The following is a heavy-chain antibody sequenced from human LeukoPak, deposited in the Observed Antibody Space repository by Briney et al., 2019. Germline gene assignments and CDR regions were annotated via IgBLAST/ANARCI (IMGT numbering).Heavy chain of an antibody. Sequence: PSETLSLTCTVSGGSISSHYWSWVRQPPGKGLEWIGYTYYSGSTKYNPSLKSRVTIPVDTSKNQFSLKLSSVTAADTAVYYCARVGGGQQLVASPLYYFDYWGQGTLVTVSS. V-gene: IGHV4-59*11. CDR3: ARVGGGQQLVASPLYYFDY. J-gene: IGHJ4*02. CDR2: TYYSGST. D-gene: IGHD6-13*01. CDR1: GGSISSHY.